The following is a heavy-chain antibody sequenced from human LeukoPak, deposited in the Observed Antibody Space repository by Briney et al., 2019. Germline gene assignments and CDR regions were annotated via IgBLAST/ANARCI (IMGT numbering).Heavy chain of an antibody. CDR3: ARGGSSSSMHWFDP. CDR2: IIPIFGIA. D-gene: IGHD6-6*01. V-gene: IGHV1-69*04. CDR1: GGTFSSYA. Sequence: SVKVSCEASGGTFSSYAISWVRQAPGQGLEWMGRIIPIFGIANYAQKFQGRVTITADKSTSTAYMELSSLRSEDTAVYYCARGGSSSSMHWFDPWGQGTLVTVSS. J-gene: IGHJ5*02.